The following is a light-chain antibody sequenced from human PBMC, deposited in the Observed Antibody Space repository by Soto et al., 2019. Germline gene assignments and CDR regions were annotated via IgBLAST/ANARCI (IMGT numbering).Light chain of an antibody. CDR2: WAS. CDR3: QQYYGTLRT. CDR1: QSVLYSPNNKNY. V-gene: IGKV4-1*01. Sequence: DIVMTQSPDSLAVSLGERATINCKSSQSVLYSPNNKNYLAWYQQKPGQPPKLLIYWASTRESGVPDRFSGSGSGTDFTLTISSLQAEDVAVYYCQQYYGTLRTFGQGTKVEIK. J-gene: IGKJ1*01.